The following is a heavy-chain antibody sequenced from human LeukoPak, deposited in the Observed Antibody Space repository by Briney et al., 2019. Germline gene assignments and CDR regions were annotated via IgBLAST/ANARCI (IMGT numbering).Heavy chain of an antibody. CDR1: GFTFSSYR. V-gene: IGHV3-7*03. J-gene: IGHJ2*01. CDR3: ARDSTGYWYFDL. D-gene: IGHD3-3*02. Sequence: GGSLRLSCAASGFTFSSYRMSWVRQAPGKGLEWVANIKQDGSEKYYVDSVKGRFTISRDNAKNSLYLQMNSLRAEDTAVYYCARDSTGYWYFDLWGRGTLVSVSS. CDR2: IKQDGSEK.